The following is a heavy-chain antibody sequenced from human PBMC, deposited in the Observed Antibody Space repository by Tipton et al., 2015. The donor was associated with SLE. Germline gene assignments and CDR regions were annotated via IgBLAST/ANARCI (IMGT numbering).Heavy chain of an antibody. CDR3: ARGECGINCPMYNGCDP. CDR2: IYSRGNT. Sequence: TLSLTCTVSGDSISSGASYWTWIRQPAGKGLEWIGRIYSRGNTHSNPSLKSRVTISLDTSKNQFSLNLNSVTAADTDVYYCARGECGINCPMYNGCDPWGQGTLVSVSS. J-gene: IGHJ5*02. D-gene: IGHD1-1*01. V-gene: IGHV4-61*02. CDR1: GDSISSGASY.